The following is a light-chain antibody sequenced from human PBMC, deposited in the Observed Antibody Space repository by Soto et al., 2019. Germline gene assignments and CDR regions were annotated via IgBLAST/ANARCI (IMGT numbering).Light chain of an antibody. Sequence: EIVMTQSPVTLSLSPGDTATLSCRASQSITSNSAWYQQKPGQPPRLLIYGASTRATGIPARFSGSGSGTEFTLTISNLQSEDFAVYYCQQYSSWVTFGGGTQLEIE. CDR1: QSITSN. J-gene: IGKJ4*01. CDR3: QQYSSWVT. V-gene: IGKV3-15*01. CDR2: GAS.